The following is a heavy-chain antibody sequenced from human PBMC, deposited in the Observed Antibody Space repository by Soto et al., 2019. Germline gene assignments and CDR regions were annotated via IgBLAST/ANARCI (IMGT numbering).Heavy chain of an antibody. CDR3: AIDRHTRYGYYGMDV. Sequence: QVQLQESGPGLVKPSETLSLTCTVSGGSISSYYWSWIRQPAGKGLDLIGRISTSGRNNYIPSLKSRVTMTVDTSKNQFSLKLSSVTAADTAVYYCAIDRHTRYGYYGMDVWGQGTTVTVSS. CDR2: ISTSGRN. D-gene: IGHD5-18*01. J-gene: IGHJ6*02. V-gene: IGHV4-4*07. CDR1: GGSISSYY.